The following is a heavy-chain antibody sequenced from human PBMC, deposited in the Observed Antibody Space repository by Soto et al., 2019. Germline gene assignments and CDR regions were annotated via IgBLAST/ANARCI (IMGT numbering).Heavy chain of an antibody. D-gene: IGHD2-2*03. CDR3: ARIRRAWIDAFDV. CDR1: GGSFGSSA. Sequence: QVQLVQSGADVKKPGSSVKVSCKTSGGSFGSSAISWVRQAPAQGLEWMGEIIPVFDKANYAQNFQGRLTISADELPGTVFMELSSLRSEDTAVYFCARIRRAWIDAFDVWGLGTLVTVSS. J-gene: IGHJ3*01. V-gene: IGHV1-69*01. CDR2: IIPVFDKA.